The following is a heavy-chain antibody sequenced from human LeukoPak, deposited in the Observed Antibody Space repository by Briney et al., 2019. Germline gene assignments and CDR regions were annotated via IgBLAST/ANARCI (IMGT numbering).Heavy chain of an antibody. D-gene: IGHD3-22*01. CDR3: ATAKYYYDSSGFQYFDY. CDR2: FDTEDGET. CDR1: GYTLTELS. J-gene: IGHJ4*02. Sequence: EASVKLSCKVSGYTLTELSMHWVRQAPGKGLEWVGGFDTEDGETIYAQTFKGRVTITEDTSTGTAYMELSSLRSEDTAVYYCATAKYYYDSSGFQYFDYWGQGTLVTVSS. V-gene: IGHV1-24*01.